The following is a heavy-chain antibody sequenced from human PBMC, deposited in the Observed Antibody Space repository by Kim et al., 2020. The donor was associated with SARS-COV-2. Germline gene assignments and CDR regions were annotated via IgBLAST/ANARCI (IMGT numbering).Heavy chain of an antibody. CDR1: VGSFSGYF. J-gene: IGHJ4*02. CDR3: ARTGDGDNQPPGY. CDR2: INHSGDT. V-gene: IGHV4-34*01. Sequence: SETLSLTCAVYVGSFSGYFWSWIRRPPGKGLEWIGEINHSGDTNYNASLRSRVTISVDTSKNQFSLKLSSVTAADTAIYYCARTGDGDNQPPGYWGRGT. D-gene: IGHD1-26*01.